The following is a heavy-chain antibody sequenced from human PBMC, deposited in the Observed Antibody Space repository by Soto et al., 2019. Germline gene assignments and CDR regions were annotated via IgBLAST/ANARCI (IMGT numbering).Heavy chain of an antibody. CDR2: IYYSGST. CDR1: GGSISSSSYY. Sequence: SETLSLTCTASGGSISSSSYYWGWIRQPPGKGLEWIGSIYYSGSTYYNPSLKSRVTISVDTSKNQFSLKLSSVTAADTAVYYCATSLEVAGPGYWGQGTLVTVSS. CDR3: ATSLEVAGPGY. D-gene: IGHD6-19*01. V-gene: IGHV4-39*01. J-gene: IGHJ4*02.